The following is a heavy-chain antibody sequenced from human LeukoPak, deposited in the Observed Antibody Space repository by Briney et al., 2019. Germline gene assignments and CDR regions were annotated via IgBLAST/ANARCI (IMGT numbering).Heavy chain of an antibody. CDR1: GFTFSSYA. V-gene: IGHV3-74*01. J-gene: IGHJ3*02. CDR3: ARDGRGYSAPFDAFDI. D-gene: IGHD4-23*01. Sequence: GGSLRLSCAASGFTFSSYAMSWVRQAPGKGLVWVSRINTDGSSTSYADSVKGRFTISRDNAKNTLYLQMNSLRAEDTAVYYCARDGRGYSAPFDAFDIWGQGTMVTVSS. CDR2: INTDGSST.